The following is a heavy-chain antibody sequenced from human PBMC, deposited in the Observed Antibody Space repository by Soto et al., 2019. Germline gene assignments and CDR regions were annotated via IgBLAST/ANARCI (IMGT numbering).Heavy chain of an antibody. V-gene: IGHV1-69*01. CDR1: GGTFSSYA. J-gene: IGHJ4*02. D-gene: IGHD5-12*01. CDR3: ARVFSRAERWLQLRGEYYFDY. CDR2: IIPIFGTA. Sequence: QVQLVQSGAEVKKPGSSVKVSCKASGGTFSSYAISWVRQAPGQGLEWMGGIIPIFGTANYAQKFQGRVTITADESTSTAYMELSSLRSEDTAVYYCARVFSRAERWLQLRGEYYFDYWGQGTLVTVSS.